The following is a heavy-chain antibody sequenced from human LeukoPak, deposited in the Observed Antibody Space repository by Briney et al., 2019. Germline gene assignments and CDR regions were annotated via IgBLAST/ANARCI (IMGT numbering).Heavy chain of an antibody. V-gene: IGHV3-23*01. CDR2: ISGSGGST. J-gene: IGHJ4*02. D-gene: IGHD2-15*01. CDR3: AREHPVGSCFDY. Sequence: GGSLRLSCAASGFTFSSYAMSWVRQAPGKGLEWVSAISGSGGSTYYADSVKGRFTISRDNAKNSLYLQMNSLRAEDTAVYYCAREHPVGSCFDYWGQGTLVTVSS. CDR1: GFTFSSYA.